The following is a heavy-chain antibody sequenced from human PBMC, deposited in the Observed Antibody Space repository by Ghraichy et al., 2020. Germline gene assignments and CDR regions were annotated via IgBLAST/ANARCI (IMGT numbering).Heavy chain of an antibody. V-gene: IGHV3-23*01. CDR1: GFTFSSYA. CDR3: AKDQSRYNWNYGAFDY. CDR2: ISGSGGST. D-gene: IGHD1-7*01. Sequence: GGSLRLSCAASGFTFSSYAMSWVRQAPGKGLEWVSAISGSGGSTYYADSVKGRFTISRDNSKNTLYLQMNSLRAEDTAVYYCAKDQSRYNWNYGAFDYWGQGTLVTVSS. J-gene: IGHJ4*02.